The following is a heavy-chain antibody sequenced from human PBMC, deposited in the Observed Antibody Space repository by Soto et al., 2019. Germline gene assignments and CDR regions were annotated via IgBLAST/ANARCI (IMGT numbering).Heavy chain of an antibody. J-gene: IGHJ6*02. CDR3: ATGGIAAADYGMDV. CDR2: IYYSGST. V-gene: IGHV4-59*03. D-gene: IGHD6-13*01. CDR1: GGSISSYY. Sequence: SETLSLTCTVSGGSISSYYWSWIRQPPGKGLEWIGYIYYSGSTNYNPSLKSRVTISVDTSISTAYMELSRLRSDDTAVYYCATGGIAAADYGMDVWGQGTTVTVSS.